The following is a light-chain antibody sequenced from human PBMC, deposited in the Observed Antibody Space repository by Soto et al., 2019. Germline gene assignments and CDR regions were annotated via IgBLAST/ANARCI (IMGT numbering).Light chain of an antibody. CDR3: QQSYISPST. V-gene: IGKV1-39*01. J-gene: IGKJ5*01. CDR2: SAS. CDR1: QSIRSY. Sequence: DIQMTQSPSSLSASVGDRVTITCRASQSIRSYLNWYQQKPGKAPKLLIYSASSLQSGVPSRISGSGSGTDFTLTISSLQPEDFATYFCQQSYISPSTFGQGTRLEIK.